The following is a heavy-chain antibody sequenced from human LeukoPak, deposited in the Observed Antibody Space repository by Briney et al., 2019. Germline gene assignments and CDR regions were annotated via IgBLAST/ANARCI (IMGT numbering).Heavy chain of an antibody. J-gene: IGHJ1*01. V-gene: IGHV3-66*01. CDR3: ASCGGDCDPRETAWVDFLH. Sequence: PGESLRLSCAASGLSVSNKFMNWIRQAPGKGLEWVSGIYNAGNTFHADSVKGRFTISRDNSKNTLSLQMNSLRAEDTAVYYCASCGGDCDPRETAWVDFLHWGQGTLVTVSS. CDR1: GLSVSNKF. CDR2: IYNAGNT. D-gene: IGHD2-21*02.